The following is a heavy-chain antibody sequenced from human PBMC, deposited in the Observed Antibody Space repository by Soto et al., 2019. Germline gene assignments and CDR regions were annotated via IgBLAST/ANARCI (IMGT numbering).Heavy chain of an antibody. Sequence: SETLSLTCTVSGGSVSSYSWTWIRQPPGKGLEYIGYISYSGTTNSNPSLKSRVTISVDTSKNQFSLKLSSVTAADTAVYYCASIFTRIAVAGSPPPCYWGQGALVTVSS. CDR1: GGSVSSYS. CDR3: ASIFTRIAVAGSPPPCY. J-gene: IGHJ4*02. D-gene: IGHD6-19*01. CDR2: ISYSGTT. V-gene: IGHV4-59*08.